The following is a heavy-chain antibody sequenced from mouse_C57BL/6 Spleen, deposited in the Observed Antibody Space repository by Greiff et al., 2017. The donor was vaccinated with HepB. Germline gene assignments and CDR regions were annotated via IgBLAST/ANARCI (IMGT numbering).Heavy chain of an antibody. Sequence: EVHLVESGPGLVKPSQSLSLTCSVTGYSITSGYYWNWIRQFPGNKLEWMGYISYDGSNNYNPSLKNRISITRDTSKNQFFLKLNSVTTEDTATYYCARGDYDYDYYWGQGTTLTVSS. J-gene: IGHJ2*01. D-gene: IGHD2-4*01. CDR3: ARGDYDYDYY. V-gene: IGHV3-6*01. CDR2: ISYDGSN. CDR1: GYSITSGYY.